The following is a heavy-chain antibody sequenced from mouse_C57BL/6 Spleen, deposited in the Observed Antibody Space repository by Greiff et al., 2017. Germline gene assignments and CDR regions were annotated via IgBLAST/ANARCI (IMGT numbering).Heavy chain of an antibody. CDR3: TNGYYVPFAY. D-gene: IGHD2-3*01. V-gene: IGHV14-4*01. J-gene: IGHJ3*01. CDR2: IDPENGDT. Sequence: VQLQQSGAELVRPGASVKLSCTASGFNIKDDYMHWVKQRPEQGLEWIGWIDPENGDTEYASKFQGKATITADTASNTAYLQLSSLTSEDTAVYYCTNGYYVPFAYWGQGTLVTVSA. CDR1: GFNIKDDY.